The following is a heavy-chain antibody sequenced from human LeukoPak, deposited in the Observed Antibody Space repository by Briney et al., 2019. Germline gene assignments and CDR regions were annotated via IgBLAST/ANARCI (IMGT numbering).Heavy chain of an antibody. D-gene: IGHD2-21*02. CDR3: TKLSDCGDDCYDRPHWFDP. J-gene: IGHJ5*02. CDR2: VHSSGGT. CDR1: GGSVTGYY. V-gene: IGHV4-59*08. Sequence: SETLSLTCTVSGGSVTGYYWAWIRQPPGKRLEWIGYVHSSGGTKYNPSLKSRVTVSIDMSRNQFSLNVRSVTAADTATYYCTKLSDCGDDCYDRPHWFDPWGQGRLVTVSS.